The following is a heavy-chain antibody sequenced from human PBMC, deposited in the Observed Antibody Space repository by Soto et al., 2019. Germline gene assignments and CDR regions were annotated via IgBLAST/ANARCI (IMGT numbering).Heavy chain of an antibody. D-gene: IGHD1-1*01. J-gene: IGHJ4*02. Sequence: SETLSLTCTVSGGSISSGGYYWSWIRQHPGKGLEWIGYIYNSGSTYYNPSLKSQVTISVDTSKNQFSLKLSSVTAADTAVYYCASWTTGTKGGDFDYWGQGTLVTVSS. CDR2: IYNSGST. CDR3: ASWTTGTKGGDFDY. CDR1: GGSISSGGYY. V-gene: IGHV4-31*02.